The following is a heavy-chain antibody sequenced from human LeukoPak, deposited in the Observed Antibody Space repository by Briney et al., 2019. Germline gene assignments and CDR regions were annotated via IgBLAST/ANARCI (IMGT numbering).Heavy chain of an antibody. CDR3: ARALRFLDYYYMDV. CDR2: INAGNGNT. CDR1: GYTFTSYA. V-gene: IGHV1-3*03. J-gene: IGHJ6*03. Sequence: ASVKVSCEASGYTFTSYAMHWVRQAPGQRLEWMGWINAGNGNTKYSQEFQGRVTITRDTSASTAYMELSSLRSEDMAVYYCARALRFLDYYYMDVWGKGTTVTVSS. D-gene: IGHD3-3*01.